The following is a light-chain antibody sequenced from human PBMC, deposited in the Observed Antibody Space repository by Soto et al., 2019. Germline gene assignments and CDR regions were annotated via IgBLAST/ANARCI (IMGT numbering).Light chain of an antibody. Sequence: DIQMTQSPSSLSASVGDRVTITCQASQGIRNDLGWYQQKPGMAPKRLIYSASTLQGGVPSRFSGSASGTEFTLAVSSLQPEDFATYYCVQHFMYPLTFGGGTKVEIK. CDR3: VQHFMYPLT. CDR2: SAS. V-gene: IGKV1-17*01. J-gene: IGKJ4*01. CDR1: QGIRND.